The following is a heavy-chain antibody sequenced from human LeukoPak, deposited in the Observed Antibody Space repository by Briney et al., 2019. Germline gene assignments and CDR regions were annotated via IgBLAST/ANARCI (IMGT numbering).Heavy chain of an antibody. Sequence: GGSLRLSCAASGFTFSSYWMHWVRQAPGKGLVWVSRINTDGSSTSYADSVKGRFTISRDNAKNTLYLQMNSLRAEDTAVYYCAKAPHGGAVAGTYFDYWGQGTLVTVSS. J-gene: IGHJ4*02. V-gene: IGHV3-74*01. CDR2: INTDGSST. D-gene: IGHD6-19*01. CDR3: AKAPHGGAVAGTYFDY. CDR1: GFTFSSYW.